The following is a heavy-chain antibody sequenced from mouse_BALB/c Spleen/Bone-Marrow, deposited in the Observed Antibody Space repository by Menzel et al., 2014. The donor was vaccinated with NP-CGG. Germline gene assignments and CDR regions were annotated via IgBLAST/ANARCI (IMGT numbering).Heavy chain of an antibody. D-gene: IGHD3-1*01. CDR2: ISYSGST. CDR3: ARGGARATGWFAC. J-gene: IGHJ3*01. V-gene: IGHV3-2*02. Sequence: EVQLQQSGPGLEKPSQSLSHTCTVTGYSITSDYAWNWIRQFPGDKLEWMGYISYSGSTSYNPSLKSRISITRDTSKNQFFLQLNSVTTEDTATYYCARGGARATGWFACWGQGTLVTFSA. CDR1: GYSITSDYA.